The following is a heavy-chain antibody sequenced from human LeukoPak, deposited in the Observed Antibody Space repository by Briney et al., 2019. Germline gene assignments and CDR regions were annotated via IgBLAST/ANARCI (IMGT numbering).Heavy chain of an antibody. CDR1: GFTFSSYS. V-gene: IGHV3-21*01. Sequence: GGSLRLSCAASGFTFSSYSMNWVRQAPGKGLEWVSSISSSSSYIYYADSVKGRFTISRDNAKNSLYLQMNSLRAEDTAVYYCATGGTAGRYYYYYYGMDVWGQGTTVTVS. J-gene: IGHJ6*02. D-gene: IGHD3-16*01. CDR3: ATGGTAGRYYYYYYGMDV. CDR2: ISSSSSYI.